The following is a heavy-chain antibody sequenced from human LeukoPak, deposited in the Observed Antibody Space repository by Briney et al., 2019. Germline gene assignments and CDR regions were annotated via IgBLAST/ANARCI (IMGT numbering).Heavy chain of an antibody. CDR3: ARGWYGEGFDY. Sequence: GGSLRLSCAASGFTFSSYWMHWVRQAPGKGLVWVSRISSDGSSTSYADSVKGRFTISRDNAKNTLYLQMNSLRAEDTAVYYCARGWYGEGFDYWGQGTLVTVSS. CDR2: ISSDGSST. D-gene: IGHD4-17*01. J-gene: IGHJ4*02. CDR1: GFTFSSYW. V-gene: IGHV3-74*01.